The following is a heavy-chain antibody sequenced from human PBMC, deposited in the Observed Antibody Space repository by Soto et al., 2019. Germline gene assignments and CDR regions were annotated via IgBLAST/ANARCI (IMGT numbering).Heavy chain of an antibody. J-gene: IGHJ4*02. CDR3: ARSYRRGGYSGYHPLDY. Sequence: QVQLVQSGAEVKKPGASVKVSCKASGYTFTSYDINWVRQATGQGLEWMGWMNPNSGNTGYAQKFQGRVTMTRNTSISKAYMEVSSLRSEDTAVYYCARSYRRGGYSGYHPLDYWGQGTRVTVSS. V-gene: IGHV1-8*01. CDR2: MNPNSGNT. D-gene: IGHD5-12*01. CDR1: GYTFTSYD.